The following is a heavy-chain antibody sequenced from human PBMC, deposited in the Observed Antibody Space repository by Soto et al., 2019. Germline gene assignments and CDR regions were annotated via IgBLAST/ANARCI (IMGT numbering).Heavy chain of an antibody. V-gene: IGHV4-31*03. CDR2: IYYSGST. Sequence: PSETLSLTCTVSGGSISSGGYYWSWIRQHPGKGLEWIGYIYYSGSTYYNPSLKSRVTISVDTSKNQFSLKLSSVTAADTAVYYCARDRAVTNYGMDVWGQGTTVTVSS. J-gene: IGHJ6*02. CDR1: GGSISSGGYY. D-gene: IGHD2-15*01. CDR3: ARDRAVTNYGMDV.